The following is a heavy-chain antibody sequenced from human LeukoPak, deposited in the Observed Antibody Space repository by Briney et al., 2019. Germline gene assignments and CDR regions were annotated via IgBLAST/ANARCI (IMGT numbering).Heavy chain of an antibody. J-gene: IGHJ4*02. V-gene: IGHV3-48*01. Sequence: PGGSLRLSCAASGFTFSSYSMNWVRQAPGKGLEWFSYISSSSSTIYYADSVKGRFTISRDNAKNSLYLQMNSLRAEDTAVYYCARGLRRYYYDSSGYYYFDYWGQGTLVTVSS. D-gene: IGHD3-22*01. CDR2: ISSSSSTI. CDR3: ARGLRRYYYDSSGYYYFDY. CDR1: GFTFSSYS.